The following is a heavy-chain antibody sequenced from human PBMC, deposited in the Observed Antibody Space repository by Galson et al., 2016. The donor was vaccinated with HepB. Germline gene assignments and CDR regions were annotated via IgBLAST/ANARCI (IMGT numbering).Heavy chain of an antibody. CDR3: ARDFRGSTIPARDFDY. Sequence: SLRLSCAASGISFSRNSMNWVRQAPGKGLEWVSSMSSNRRRINYVDSVRGRFTISRDDAQNSLYLQMNSLRAEDTAVYFCARDFRGSTIPARDFDYWGQGTLVTVSS. D-gene: IGHD2-2*01. J-gene: IGHJ4*02. V-gene: IGHV3-21*01. CDR1: GISFSRNS. CDR2: MSSNRRRI.